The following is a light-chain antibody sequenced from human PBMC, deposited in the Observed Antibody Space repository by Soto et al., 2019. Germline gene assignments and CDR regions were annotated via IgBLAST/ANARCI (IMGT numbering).Light chain of an antibody. V-gene: IGKV1-5*01. CDR1: QSVRSW. J-gene: IGKJ4*01. CDR2: DAS. Sequence: DIQMTQSPATLSASVGDRVTITCRASQSVRSWLAWYQQKPGTAPKLLIFDASRLESGVPSRFSGSASGTEFTLTTSSLQPDDFATYYCQQYDNYPLTFGGGTKVDIK. CDR3: QQYDNYPLT.